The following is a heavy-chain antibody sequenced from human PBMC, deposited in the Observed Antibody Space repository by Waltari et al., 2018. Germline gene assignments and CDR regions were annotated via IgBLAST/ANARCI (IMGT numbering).Heavy chain of an antibody. D-gene: IGHD6-19*01. CDR1: GGSISSSSYY. Sequence: QLQLQESGPGLVKPSETLSLTCTVSGGSISSSSYYWGWIRQPPGKGLEWIGSIYYSGSTYYNPSLKSRVTISVDTSKNQFSLKLSSVTAADTAVYYCAGLIAVAGRGVDYWGQGTLVTVSS. V-gene: IGHV4-39*01. CDR2: IYYSGST. CDR3: AGLIAVAGRGVDY. J-gene: IGHJ4*02.